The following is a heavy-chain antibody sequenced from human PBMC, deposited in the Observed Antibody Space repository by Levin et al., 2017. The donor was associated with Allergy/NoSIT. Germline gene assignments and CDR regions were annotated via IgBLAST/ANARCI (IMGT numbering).Heavy chain of an antibody. CDR2: LSGSGLTP. J-gene: IGHJ4*02. Sequence: AGGSLRLSCAASGFTFSSYWMSWVRQAPGKGLEWVSGLSGSGLTPHYADSVKGRFTISRDNSKNTLYLQMNSLRAEDTAVYYCAKGLGGAFWGVAHYWGQGTPVTVSS. D-gene: IGHD3-16*01. CDR3: AKGLGGAFWGVAHY. CDR1: GFTFSSYW. V-gene: IGHV3-23*01.